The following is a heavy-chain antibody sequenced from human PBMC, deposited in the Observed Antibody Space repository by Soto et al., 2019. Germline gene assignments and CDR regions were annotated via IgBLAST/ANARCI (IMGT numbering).Heavy chain of an antibody. J-gene: IGHJ4*02. Sequence: ASVEVSCKASGGTFSSYAMSWVRQGPGQGLEGMGGIIPIFGTANYAQKFQGRVTITADESTSTAYMELSSLRSEDTAVYYCARDRRYYYGSGSYYGTDDRGQGT. D-gene: IGHD3-10*01. CDR3: ARDRRYYYGSGSYYGTDD. CDR1: GGTFSSYA. V-gene: IGHV1-69*13. CDR2: IIPIFGTA.